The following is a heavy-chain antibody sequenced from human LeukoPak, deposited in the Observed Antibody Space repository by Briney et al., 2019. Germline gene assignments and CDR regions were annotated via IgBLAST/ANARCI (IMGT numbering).Heavy chain of an antibody. V-gene: IGHV4-61*01. CDR1: GYSISTGYY. J-gene: IGHJ6*03. Sequence: SETLSLTCTVSGYSISTGYYWVWIRQPPGKGLEWIGYLDNIGHTNYNPSLKSRVTISVDTSKNQFSLRLSSVTAADTAIYYCARADCGYSYGPCNYYMDVWGKGTTVTISS. CDR2: LDNIGHT. CDR3: ARADCGYSYGPCNYYMDV. D-gene: IGHD5-18*01.